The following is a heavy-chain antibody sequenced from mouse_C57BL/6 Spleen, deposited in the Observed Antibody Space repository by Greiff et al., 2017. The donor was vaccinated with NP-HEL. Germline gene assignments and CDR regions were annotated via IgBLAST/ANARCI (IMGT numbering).Heavy chain of an antibody. Sequence: EVQRVESGGGLVKPGGSLKLSCAASGFTFSDYGMHWVRQAPEKGLEWVAYISSGSSTIYYADTVKGRFTISRDNAKNTLFLQMTSLRSEDTAMYYCAREGYYYGSSHYFDYWGQGTTLTVSS. CDR3: AREGYYYGSSHYFDY. J-gene: IGHJ2*01. CDR2: ISSGSSTI. D-gene: IGHD1-1*01. CDR1: GFTFSDYG. V-gene: IGHV5-17*01.